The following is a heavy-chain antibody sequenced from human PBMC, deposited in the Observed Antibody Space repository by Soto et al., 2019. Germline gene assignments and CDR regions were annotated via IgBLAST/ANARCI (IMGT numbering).Heavy chain of an antibody. V-gene: IGHV4-61*01. CDR2: ICYSGST. CDR1: AGSFVRSNYF. Sequence: PSETLSLTCSVSAGSFVRSNYFWNWLRQHPGKGMEWIGNICYSGSTNKNTAHKSRGTLSRDTSKNQFSLTLTSVTAADTAMYYCASSTYFSDSRGYHFKNLDSWGQGTLVTVSS. J-gene: IGHJ4*02. CDR3: ASSTYFSDSRGYHFKNLDS. D-gene: IGHD3-22*01.